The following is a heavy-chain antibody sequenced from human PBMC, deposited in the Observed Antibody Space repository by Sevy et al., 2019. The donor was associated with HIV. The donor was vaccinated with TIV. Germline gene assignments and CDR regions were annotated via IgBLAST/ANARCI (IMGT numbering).Heavy chain of an antibody. CDR3: AKGIGDYAWYFDL. V-gene: IGHV3-9*01. J-gene: IGHJ2*01. CDR1: GFTFDDYA. CDR2: ISWNSGSI. D-gene: IGHD4-17*01. Sequence: GGSLRLSCAASGFTFDDYAMHWVRQAPGKGLEWVSGISWNSGSIGYADSVKGRFTISRDNAKNSLYLQMNSLRAEDTALYYCAKGIGDYAWYFDLWCRGTLVTVSS.